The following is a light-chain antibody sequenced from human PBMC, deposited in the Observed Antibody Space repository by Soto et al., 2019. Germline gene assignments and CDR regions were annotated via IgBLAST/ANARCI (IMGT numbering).Light chain of an antibody. V-gene: IGKV3-11*01. CDR3: QHRSNWPRT. J-gene: IGKJ4*01. CDR2: DAS. CDR1: QSVSSY. Sequence: EIVLTQSPATLSLSPGERATLSCRASQSVSSYLAWYQQKPGKAPRLLIYDASNRTTGIPARFSGSGSGTDFTLTISSLEDEEFAVYYCQHRSNWPRTFGGGTKVEIK.